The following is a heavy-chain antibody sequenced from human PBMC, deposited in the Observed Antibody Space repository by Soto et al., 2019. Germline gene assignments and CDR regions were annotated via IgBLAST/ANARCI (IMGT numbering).Heavy chain of an antibody. CDR2: MNPNNGNA. CDR3: ARRKERSGPYYLDL. CDR1: GFTFITYD. J-gene: IGHJ4*02. D-gene: IGHD6-25*01. Sequence: ASVNVSCKASGFTFITYDFSWVRQAAGQGLEWMGWMNPNNGNAGFAQKFRGRINMTRNTSISTAYLELSSLRSDDSAVYFCARRKERSGPYYLDLWGQGTQVTVPQ. V-gene: IGHV1-8*01.